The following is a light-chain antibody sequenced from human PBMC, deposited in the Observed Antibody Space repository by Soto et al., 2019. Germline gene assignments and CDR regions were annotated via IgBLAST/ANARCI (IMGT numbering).Light chain of an antibody. CDR2: DAS. J-gene: IGKJ3*01. Sequence: EIVLTQSPATLSLSPGERATLSCRASQSVSSYLAWYQQKPGQAPRILIYDASSRATGIPARFSGSGSGTDFTLTISSLEPEDFAVYYCQQRSNWPITFGPGTKVDIK. V-gene: IGKV3-11*01. CDR3: QQRSNWPIT. CDR1: QSVSSY.